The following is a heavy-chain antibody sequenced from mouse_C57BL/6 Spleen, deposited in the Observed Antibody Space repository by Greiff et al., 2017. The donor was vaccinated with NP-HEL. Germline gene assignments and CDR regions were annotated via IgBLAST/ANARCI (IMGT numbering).Heavy chain of an antibody. CDR3: ARSYGYDVKWFAY. D-gene: IGHD2-2*01. V-gene: IGHV1-82*01. CDR2: IYPGDGDT. J-gene: IGHJ3*01. CDR1: GYAFSSSW. Sequence: VKLQESGPELVKPGASVKISCKASGYAFSSSWMNWVKQRPGKGLEWIGRIYPGDGDTNYNGKFKGKATLTADKSSSTAYMQLSSLTSEDSAVYFCARSYGYDVKWFAYWGQGTLVTVSA.